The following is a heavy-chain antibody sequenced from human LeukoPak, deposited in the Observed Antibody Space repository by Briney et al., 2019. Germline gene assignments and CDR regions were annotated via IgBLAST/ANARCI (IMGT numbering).Heavy chain of an antibody. CDR3: ARGPSIAARYDAFDI. V-gene: IGHV3-48*03. Sequence: GGSLRLSCAASEFTFTSYELNWVRQAPGKGLEWVSYISSSGNTISYADSVKGRFTISRDNAKNSLYLQVISLGAEDTAVYYCARGPSIAARYDAFDIWGQGTMVTVSS. CDR1: EFTFTSYE. CDR2: ISSSGNTI. D-gene: IGHD6-6*01. J-gene: IGHJ3*02.